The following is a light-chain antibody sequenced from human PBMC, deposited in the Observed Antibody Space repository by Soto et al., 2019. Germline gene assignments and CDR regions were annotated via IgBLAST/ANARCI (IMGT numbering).Light chain of an antibody. J-gene: IGKJ5*01. CDR2: GAS. CDR3: QHYAGGSRIT. CDR1: QSVFNNH. V-gene: IGKV3-20*01. Sequence: EIVLTQSPGTLSLSPGERATLSCRASQSVFNNHIGWYQQKPGQAPRLLIYGASTRATGIPARFSGSGSGTDFTLTISRLEPEDFALYYCQHYAGGSRITFGQGTRLEIK.